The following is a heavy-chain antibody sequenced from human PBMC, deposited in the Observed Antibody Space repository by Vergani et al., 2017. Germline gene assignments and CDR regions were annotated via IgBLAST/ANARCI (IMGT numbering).Heavy chain of an antibody. CDR1: GDIFNNYT. J-gene: IGHJ4*02. CDR2: IIPIIRLA. V-gene: IGHV1-69*02. CDR3: ARVSPGDNSGWEPFDY. D-gene: IGHD6-19*01. Sequence: QVNLEQSGTEVKKPGSSVKVSCKVSGDIFNNYTVTWVRQAPGQGLEWMGRIIPIIRLAKSAQKFQDRVKITGDTSTNTVYMEMNNLRSEDTAVYYCARVSPGDNSGWEPFDYWGQGTLVTVSS.